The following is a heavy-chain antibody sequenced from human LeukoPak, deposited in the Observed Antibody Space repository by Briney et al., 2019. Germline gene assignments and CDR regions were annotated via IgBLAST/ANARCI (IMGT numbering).Heavy chain of an antibody. V-gene: IGHV4-39*01. J-gene: IGHJ4*02. D-gene: IGHD3-10*01. CDR1: GGSISSSSYY. Sequence: SETLSLTCTVSGGSISSSSYYWGWIRQPPGKGLEWIGSIYYSGSTYYTPSLKSRVTISVDTSKNQFSLKLSSVTAADTAVYYCARQSMVRGVICDYWGQGTLVTVSS. CDR3: ARQSMVRGVICDY. CDR2: IYYSGST.